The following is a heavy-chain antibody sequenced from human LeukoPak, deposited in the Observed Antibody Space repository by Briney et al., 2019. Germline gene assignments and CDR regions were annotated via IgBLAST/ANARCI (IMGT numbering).Heavy chain of an antibody. CDR1: GFTFSSYS. CDR3: ARDTPVDY. D-gene: IGHD2-15*01. V-gene: IGHV3-30*03. Sequence: PGGSLRLSCAASGFTFSSYSMNWVRQAPGKGLEWVAFISYDGSNKYYADSVKGRFTISRDNSKNTLSLQMNSLRAEDTALYYCARDTPVDYWGQGTLVTVSS. CDR2: ISYDGSNK. J-gene: IGHJ4*02.